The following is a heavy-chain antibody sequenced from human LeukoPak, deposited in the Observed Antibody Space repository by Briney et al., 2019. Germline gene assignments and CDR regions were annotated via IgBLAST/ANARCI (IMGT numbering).Heavy chain of an antibody. CDR3: ARARRDCSGGSCYPDYNWFDP. Sequence: GGSLRLSCAASGFTFSRYEMNWVRQAPGKGLDWVSYISSSGSAIYYADSVRGRFTISRDNAKNSLYLQMNSLRAEDTAVYYCARARRDCSGGSCYPDYNWFDPWGQGTLVTVSS. V-gene: IGHV3-48*03. CDR1: GFTFSRYE. CDR2: ISSSGSAI. D-gene: IGHD2-15*01. J-gene: IGHJ5*02.